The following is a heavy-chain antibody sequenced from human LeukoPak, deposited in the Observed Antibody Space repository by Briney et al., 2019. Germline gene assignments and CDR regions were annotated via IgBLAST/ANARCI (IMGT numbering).Heavy chain of an antibody. D-gene: IGHD5-12*01. Sequence: PGGSLRLSCAASGFTFSDYWMSWVRQAPGKGLEWVANIQQGGSEKYYVDSVKGRFTISRDNAKNTVYLQMNSLRVEDTAVYYCGRGGPPGYDPFDYWGQGTLVTVSS. CDR2: IQQGGSEK. J-gene: IGHJ4*02. V-gene: IGHV3-7*05. CDR1: GFTFSDYW. CDR3: GRGGPPGYDPFDY.